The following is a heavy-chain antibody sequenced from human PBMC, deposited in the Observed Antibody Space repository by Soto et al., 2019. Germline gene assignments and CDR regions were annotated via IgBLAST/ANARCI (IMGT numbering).Heavy chain of an antibody. V-gene: IGHV1-69*12. CDR3: ARGNHRWLQLWYFDL. CDR1: GGTFSNYP. D-gene: IGHD5-12*01. J-gene: IGHJ2*01. Sequence: QVQLVQSGAEVKKPGSSVKVSCKASGGTFSNYPISWVRQAPGQGLEWMGGIIPIFGTVNYAQKFQGRGTITAYESTSTAYMELSSLRSEDTAVYYCARGNHRWLQLWYFDLWGRGTLVTVSS. CDR2: IIPIFGTV.